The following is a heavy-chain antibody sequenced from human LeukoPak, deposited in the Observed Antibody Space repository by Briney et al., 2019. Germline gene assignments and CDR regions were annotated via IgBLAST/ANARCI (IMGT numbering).Heavy chain of an antibody. CDR3: ASTTYCSSTSCYGQLDGWFDP. V-gene: IGHV4-59*01. J-gene: IGHJ5*02. CDR1: GGSISSYY. D-gene: IGHD2-2*01. CDR2: IYYSGST. Sequence: PSETLSLTCTVSGGSISSYYWSWIRQPPGKGLEWIGYIYYSGSTTYNPSLKSRVTISVDTSKNQFSLKLSSVTAADTAVYYCASTTYCSSTSCYGQLDGWFDPWGQGTLVTVSS.